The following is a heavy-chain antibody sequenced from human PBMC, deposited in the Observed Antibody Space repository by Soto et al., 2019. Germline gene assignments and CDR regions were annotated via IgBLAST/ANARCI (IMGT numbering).Heavy chain of an antibody. J-gene: IGHJ4*02. CDR3: ARDPDINAYYVFDY. D-gene: IGHD3-22*01. Sequence: QTGGSLRLSCAASGFTFGSFAMHWVRQAPGKGLEWVAVISYDGGNRYYADSVKGRFTISRDNFKNTLYLQMNSLRAEDTAVYYCARDPDINAYYVFDYWGQGTLVTVSS. CDR2: ISYDGGNR. V-gene: IGHV3-30-3*01. CDR1: GFTFGSFA.